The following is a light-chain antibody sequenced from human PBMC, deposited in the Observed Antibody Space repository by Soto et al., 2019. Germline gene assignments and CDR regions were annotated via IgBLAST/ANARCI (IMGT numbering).Light chain of an antibody. CDR1: SNDVGGYNY. CDR2: EVS. V-gene: IGLV2-14*01. CDR3: SSYTSSSTYV. Sequence: QSVLTQPASLSGSPGQSITISCTGTSNDVGGYNYVSWYQQHPGKAPKLMIYEVSNRPSGVSNRFSGSKSGNTASLTISGLQAEDEADYYCSSYTSSSTYVFGTGTKVTVL. J-gene: IGLJ1*01.